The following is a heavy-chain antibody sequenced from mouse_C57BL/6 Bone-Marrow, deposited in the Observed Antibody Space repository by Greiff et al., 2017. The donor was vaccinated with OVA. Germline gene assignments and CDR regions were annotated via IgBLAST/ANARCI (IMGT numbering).Heavy chain of an antibody. CDR1: GYTFANYW. CDR2: IYPGGGYT. D-gene: IGHD1-1*01. CDR3: ARYYYGSSYGY. V-gene: IGHV1-63*01. J-gene: IGHJ2*01. Sequence: VQLQQSGAELVRPGTSVKMSCKASGYTFANYWIGWAKQRPGHGLEWIGDIYPGGGYTNYNEKFKGKATLTADKSSSTAYMQFSSLTSEDSAIYYCARYYYGSSYGYWGQGTTLTVSS.